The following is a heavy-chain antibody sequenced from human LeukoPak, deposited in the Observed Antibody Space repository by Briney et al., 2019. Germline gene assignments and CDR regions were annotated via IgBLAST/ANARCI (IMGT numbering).Heavy chain of an antibody. V-gene: IGHV3-23*01. CDR2: ISGSGGST. D-gene: IGHD3-16*01. Sequence: GGSLRLSCAASGFTFSSYAMSWIRPAPGKGLEWVSAISGSGGSTYYADSVKGRFTISRDNSKNTLYLQMNSLRAEDTAVYYCAKTIMITFGGVLDYWGQGTLVTVSS. J-gene: IGHJ4*02. CDR3: AKTIMITFGGVLDY. CDR1: GFTFSSYA.